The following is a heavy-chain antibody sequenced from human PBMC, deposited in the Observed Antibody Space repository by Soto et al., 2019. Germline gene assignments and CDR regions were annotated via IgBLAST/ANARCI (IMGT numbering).Heavy chain of an antibody. V-gene: IGHV3-23*01. D-gene: IGHD2-15*01. J-gene: IGHJ4*02. CDR1: GFTFSSYA. Sequence: GGSLRLSCAASGFTFSSYAMGWIRQGPGEGVGGGAVVSIGGSTHYADSVRGGVTISRDNSKNTLSLQMNSLTAEDAAVYFCAKRRGAGGHFDYWGQGDLVTVSS. CDR3: AKRRGAGGHFDY. CDR2: VSIGGST.